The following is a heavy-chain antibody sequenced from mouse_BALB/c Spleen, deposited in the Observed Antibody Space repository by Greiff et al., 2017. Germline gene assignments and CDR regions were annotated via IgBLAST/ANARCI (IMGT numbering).Heavy chain of an antibody. CDR1: GYSITSDYA. Sequence: EVQLKESGPGLVKPSQSLSLTCTVTGYSITSDYAWNWIRQFPGNKLEWMGYISYSGSTSYNPSLKSRISITRDTSKNQFFLQLNSVTTEDTATYYCARTDGYYRGFAYWGQGTLVTVSA. CDR2: ISYSGST. V-gene: IGHV3-2*02. J-gene: IGHJ3*01. D-gene: IGHD2-3*01. CDR3: ARTDGYYRGFAY.